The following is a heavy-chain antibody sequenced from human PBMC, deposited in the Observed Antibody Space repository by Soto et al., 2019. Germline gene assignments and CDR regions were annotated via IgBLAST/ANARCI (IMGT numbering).Heavy chain of an antibody. J-gene: IGHJ5*02. D-gene: IGHD3-3*01. CDR2: ISSSSSTI. CDR1: GLTFSSYS. Sequence: PGGSLRLSCAAPGLTFSSYSMNWVRQAPGKGLEWVSYISSSSSTIYYADSVKGRFTISRDNAKNSLYLQMNSLRDEDTAVYYCARELTPYDFWSGYYSDDNWFDPWGQGTLVTVSS. V-gene: IGHV3-48*02. CDR3: ARELTPYDFWSGYYSDDNWFDP.